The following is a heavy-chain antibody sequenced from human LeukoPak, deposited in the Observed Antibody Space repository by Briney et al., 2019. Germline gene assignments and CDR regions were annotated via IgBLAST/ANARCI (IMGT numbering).Heavy chain of an antibody. CDR2: IAYDGRIA. CDR3: ARFTGGDSSGYYED. J-gene: IGHJ4*02. D-gene: IGHD3-22*01. Sequence: GGSLRLSCGATGFALSDGVTFSRHGMHWVRLAPGKGLEWVAFIAYDGRIANYADSVKGRFTISRDNSKNTVYLQMNSLRAEDTAVYCCARFTGGDSSGYYEDWGQGTLVAVSS. CDR1: GFALSDGVTFSRHG. V-gene: IGHV3-33*08.